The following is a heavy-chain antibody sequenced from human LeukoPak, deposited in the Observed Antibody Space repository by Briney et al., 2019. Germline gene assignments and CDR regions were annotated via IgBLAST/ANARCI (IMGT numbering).Heavy chain of an antibody. V-gene: IGHV4-38-2*01. Sequence: PSETLSLTCVVSTDYSIRSGDYWGWIRQPPGKGLEWIGSIYHSGSTHYNPSLKSRVTISVDTSRNQFSLKLSSVTAADTAVYYCARNSSSWSDYWGQGTLVTVSS. CDR2: IYHSGST. CDR3: ARNSSSWSDY. J-gene: IGHJ4*02. D-gene: IGHD6-13*01. CDR1: TDYSIRSGDY.